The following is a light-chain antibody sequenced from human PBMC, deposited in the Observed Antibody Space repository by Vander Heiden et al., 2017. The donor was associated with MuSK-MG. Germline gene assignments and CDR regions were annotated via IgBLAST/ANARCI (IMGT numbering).Light chain of an antibody. V-gene: IGKV1-39*01. CDR3: QQSDSTLRA. J-gene: IGKJ3*01. Sequence: DSQMTQSPSSLSASVGDRVTITCRASQSISSYLNWYQQKPGKAPKLLIYAASSLQSGVPSRFSGSGSGTDFTLTISSLQPEDFATYYCQQSDSTLRAFGHGTKVDIK. CDR2: AAS. CDR1: QSISSY.